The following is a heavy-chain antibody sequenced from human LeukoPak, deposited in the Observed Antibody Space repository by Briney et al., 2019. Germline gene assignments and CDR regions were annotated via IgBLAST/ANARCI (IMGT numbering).Heavy chain of an antibody. CDR2: ISYDGSNK. Sequence: GGSLRLSCAASGFTFSSYGMHRVRQAPGKGLERVAVISYDGSNKYYADSVKGRFTISRDNSKNTLYLQMNSLRAEDTAVYYCAKDLGCSSTSCYAIGGLGYWGQGTLVTVSS. CDR3: AKDLGCSSTSCYAIGGLGY. J-gene: IGHJ4*02. CDR1: GFTFSSYG. V-gene: IGHV3-30*18. D-gene: IGHD2-2*01.